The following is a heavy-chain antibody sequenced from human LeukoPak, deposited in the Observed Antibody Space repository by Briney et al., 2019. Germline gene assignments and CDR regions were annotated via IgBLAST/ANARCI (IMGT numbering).Heavy chain of an antibody. CDR1: GFTFSGYW. Sequence: PGGSLSLSCAVSGFTFSGYWMSGVRQAPGNGLEWVATINEDGSEKYYVDSVKGRFTISRDNAKNSLYLQMNSLRAEDTTLYYCARGFDGRRGFDIWGQGTMVTVSS. CDR3: ARGFDGRRGFDI. D-gene: IGHD3-10*01. CDR2: INEDGSEK. V-gene: IGHV3-7*01. J-gene: IGHJ3*02.